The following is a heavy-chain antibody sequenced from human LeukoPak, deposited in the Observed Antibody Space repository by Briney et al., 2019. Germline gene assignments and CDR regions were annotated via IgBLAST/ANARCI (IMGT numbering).Heavy chain of an antibody. J-gene: IGHJ4*02. CDR1: GLTFSSYA. D-gene: IGHD6-25*01. V-gene: IGHV3-23*01. CDR3: ARALSSGDSYPQPGFDD. CDR2: ISASGTSA. Sequence: GGSLRLSCAASGLTFSSYAMYWARQAPGKGLEWGSGISASGTSAYYADSVKGRFTISRDNSKNTLFLQMNSLRAEDTATYYCARALSSGDSYPQPGFDDWGQGTLVTVSS.